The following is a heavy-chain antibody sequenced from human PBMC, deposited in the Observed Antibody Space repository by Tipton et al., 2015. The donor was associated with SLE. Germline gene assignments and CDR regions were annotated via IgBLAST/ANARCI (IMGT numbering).Heavy chain of an antibody. CDR3: AGSLSDYYGMDV. J-gene: IGHJ6*02. D-gene: IGHD2/OR15-2a*01. CDR1: GFTFSIYG. V-gene: IGHV3-33*08. Sequence: SLRLSCAASGFTFSIYGMHWVRQAPGKGLEWVAVIWYDGSNKYYADSVKGRFTISRDNSKNTLYLQMNSLRAEDTAVYYCAGSLSDYYGMDVWGQGTTVTVSS. CDR2: IWYDGSNK.